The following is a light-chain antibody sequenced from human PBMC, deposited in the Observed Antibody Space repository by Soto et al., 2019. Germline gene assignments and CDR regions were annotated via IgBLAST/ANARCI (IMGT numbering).Light chain of an antibody. CDR3: QQYVSSVT. CDR2: GAS. J-gene: IGKJ1*01. V-gene: IGKV3-20*01. CDR1: QSVDSSF. Sequence: EIVLTQSPGSLSLSPGERATLSCRASQSVDSSFFAWYQQKPGQAPRLLIYGASNRATGIPDRFSGSGSGTDFTLTISRLEPEDFEVYYCQQYVSSVTFGQGTKVEIK.